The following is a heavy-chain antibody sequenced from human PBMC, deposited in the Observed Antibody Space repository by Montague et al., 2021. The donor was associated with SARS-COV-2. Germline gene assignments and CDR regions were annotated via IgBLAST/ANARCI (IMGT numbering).Heavy chain of an antibody. D-gene: IGHD2-21*01. CDR1: GFTFSSYA. CDR2: IRGSGSST. Sequence: SLRLSCAASGFTFSSYAMSWVRQAPGKGLVWVSGIRGSGSSTNYADSVKGRFTISRDNSKNTLYLQMNSLRAEDTAVYYCARYWGTHLGENWFDPWGQGTLVTVSS. V-gene: IGHV3-23*01. CDR3: ARYWGTHLGENWFDP. J-gene: IGHJ5*02.